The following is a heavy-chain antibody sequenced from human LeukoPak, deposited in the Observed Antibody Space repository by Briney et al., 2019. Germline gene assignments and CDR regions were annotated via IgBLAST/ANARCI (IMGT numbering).Heavy chain of an antibody. CDR3: ARGRGGNFDY. V-gene: IGHV4-39*07. D-gene: IGHD3-16*01. Sequence: PSQTLSLTCTVSGGSISSSSYYWGWIRQPPGKGLEWIGSIYYSGSTYYNPSLKSRVTISVDTSKNQFSLKLSSVTAADTAVYYCARGRGGNFDYWGQGTLVTVSS. CDR2: IYYSGST. J-gene: IGHJ4*02. CDR1: GGSISSSSYY.